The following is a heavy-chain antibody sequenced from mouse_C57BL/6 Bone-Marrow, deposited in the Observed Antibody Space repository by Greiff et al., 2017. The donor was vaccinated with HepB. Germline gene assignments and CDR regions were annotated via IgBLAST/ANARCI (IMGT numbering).Heavy chain of an antibody. CDR1: GYTFTNYW. Sequence: QAQLQQSGAELVRPGTSVKMSCKASGYTFTNYWIGWAKQRPGHGLEWIGDIYPGGGYTNYNEKFKGKASLTANKSSSTAYMQFSSLTSEDSAIYYCARAYGNYLWYFDVWGTGTTVTVSS. CDR2: IYPGGGYT. V-gene: IGHV1-63*01. J-gene: IGHJ1*03. D-gene: IGHD2-1*01. CDR3: ARAYGNYLWYFDV.